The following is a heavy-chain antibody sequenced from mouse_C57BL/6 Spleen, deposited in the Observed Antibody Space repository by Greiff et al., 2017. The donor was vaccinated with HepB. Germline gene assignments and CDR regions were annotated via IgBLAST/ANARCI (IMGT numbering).Heavy chain of an antibody. V-gene: IGHV1-64*01. CDR2: IHPNSGST. CDR1: GYTFTSYW. CDR3: AKRRGITTVVAPYYFDY. Sequence: VQLQQPGAELVKPGASVKLSCKASGYTFTSYWMHWVKQRPGQGLEWIGMIHPNSGSTNYNEKFKSKATLTVDKSSSTAYMQLSSLTSEDSAVYYCAKRRGITTVVAPYYFDYWGQGTTLTVSS. D-gene: IGHD1-1*01. J-gene: IGHJ2*01.